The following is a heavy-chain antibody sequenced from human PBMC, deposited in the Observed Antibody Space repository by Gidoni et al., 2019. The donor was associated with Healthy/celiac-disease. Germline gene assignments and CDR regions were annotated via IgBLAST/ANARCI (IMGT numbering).Heavy chain of an antibody. V-gene: IGHV1-2*02. Sequence: QVQLVQSGAEVTKPGASVKVSCKASGYTFTGYYLHWVRQAPGQGLEWLGWINPNSGGTNYAQKFQGRVSMTRDTSISTAYMELSRLRSDDTAVYYCARVLSGYCSSTSCYTELYFDYWGQGTLVTVSS. CDR1: GYTFTGYY. D-gene: IGHD2-2*02. CDR2: INPNSGGT. CDR3: ARVLSGYCSSTSCYTELYFDY. J-gene: IGHJ4*02.